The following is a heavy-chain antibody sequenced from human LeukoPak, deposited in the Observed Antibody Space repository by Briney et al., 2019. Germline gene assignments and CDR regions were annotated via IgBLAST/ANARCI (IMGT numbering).Heavy chain of an antibody. CDR3: ARGRFLEWFRGAFDI. Sequence: PSETLSLTCTVSGGSIGSSSYYWGWLRQPPGKGLEWIGSIYYSGSTYYNPSLKSRVTISVDTSKNQFSLKLSSVTAADTAVYYCARGRFLEWFRGAFDIWGQGTMVTVSS. CDR1: GGSIGSSSYY. CDR2: IYYSGST. V-gene: IGHV4-39*07. D-gene: IGHD3-3*01. J-gene: IGHJ3*02.